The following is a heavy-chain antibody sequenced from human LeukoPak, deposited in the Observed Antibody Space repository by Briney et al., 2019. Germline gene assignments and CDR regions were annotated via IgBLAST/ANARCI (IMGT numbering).Heavy chain of an antibody. J-gene: IGHJ3*01. CDR1: GFILSSND. Sequence: PGGSLRLSCAASGFILSSNDMHWVRQTTGKRLEWVAIVGTAGDSYYADSVKGRFSISRENAKNSFYLQMNSLRAGDTAVYYCARGSRRVQVPRSYDFDLWGQGTVVTVSS. V-gene: IGHV3-13*01. D-gene: IGHD2/OR15-2a*01. CDR2: VGTAGDS. CDR3: ARGSRRVQVPRSYDFDL.